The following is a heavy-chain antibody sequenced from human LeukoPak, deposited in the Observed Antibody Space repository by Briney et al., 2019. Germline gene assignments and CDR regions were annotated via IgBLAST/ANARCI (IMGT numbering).Heavy chain of an antibody. V-gene: IGHV3-21*05. CDR1: GFTFSSYE. CDR3: ARDISGLSGSYEISSDY. J-gene: IGHJ4*02. CDR2: ISSSTTYT. D-gene: IGHD1-26*01. Sequence: NPGGSLRLSCAASGFTFSSYEMNWVRQAPGKGLEWVSYISSSTTYTNYAVSVKGRFTISRDNAKNSLYLQMNSLRAEDTAVYYCARDISGLSGSYEISSDYWGQGTLVTVSS.